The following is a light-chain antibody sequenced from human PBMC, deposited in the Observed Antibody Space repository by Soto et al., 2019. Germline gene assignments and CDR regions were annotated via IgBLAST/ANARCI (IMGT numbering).Light chain of an antibody. V-gene: IGKV4-1*01. J-gene: IGKJ1*01. Sequence: DIVMTQSPDSLAVSLGERATINCKSSQSVLNSSTKNNYLAWYQQRPGQPPTLLIYWASTRESGVPDRFSGSGSGTDFTLTISSLQAEDVAVYYCQQYYSSPPWTFGQGTKVEIK. CDR3: QQYYSSPPWT. CDR2: WAS. CDR1: QSVLNSSTKNNY.